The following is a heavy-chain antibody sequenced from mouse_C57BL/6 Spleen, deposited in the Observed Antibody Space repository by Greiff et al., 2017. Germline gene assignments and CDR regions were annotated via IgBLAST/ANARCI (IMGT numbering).Heavy chain of an antibody. J-gene: IGHJ4*01. CDR3: ARRYYGSSYAMDY. V-gene: IGHV1-69*01. D-gene: IGHD1-1*01. CDR2: IDPSDSYT. CDR1: GYTFTSYW. Sequence: QVQLKQPGAELVMPGASVKLSCKASGYTFTSYWMHWVKQRPGQGLEWIGEIDPSDSYTNYNQKFKGKSTLTVDKSSSTAYMQLSSLTSEDSAVYYCARRYYGSSYAMDYWGQGTSVTVSS.